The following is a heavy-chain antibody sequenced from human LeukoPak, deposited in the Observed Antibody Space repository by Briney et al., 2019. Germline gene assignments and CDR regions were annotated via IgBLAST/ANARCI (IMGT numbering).Heavy chain of an antibody. CDR1: GFTFSSYE. Sequence: GGSLRLSCAASGFTFSSYEMNWVRQAPGKGLVWVSRISGDGSSTTHAESVKGRFTISRDNAKNTLYLQMNSLRAEDTAVYYCARELPFDYWGQGTLVTVSS. CDR3: ARELPFDY. V-gene: IGHV3-74*01. CDR2: ISGDGSST. J-gene: IGHJ4*02.